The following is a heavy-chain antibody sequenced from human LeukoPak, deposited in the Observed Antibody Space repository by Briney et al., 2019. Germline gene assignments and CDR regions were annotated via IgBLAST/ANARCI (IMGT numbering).Heavy chain of an antibody. CDR1: GFIFSDNA. D-gene: IGHD1-26*01. CDR2: ISWNADTI. Sequence: PGGSLRLYCTASGFIFSDNAMHWVRQAPGKGLERVSGISWNADTIGYADSVKGRFTISRDSAKNTLYLQMNSLEPEDTALYYCTKSVHLGSYYTAYFDYWGHGTLVTVSS. V-gene: IGHV3-9*01. J-gene: IGHJ4*01. CDR3: TKSVHLGSYYTAYFDY.